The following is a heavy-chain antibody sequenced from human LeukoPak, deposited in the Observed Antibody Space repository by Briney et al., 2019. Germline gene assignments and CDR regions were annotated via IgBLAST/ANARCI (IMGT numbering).Heavy chain of an antibody. Sequence: GGSLRLSCAASGFTLSDYYMSWVRQAPGNELEGVSYISSSSVAIYYADSVKGRFTISRDNAKNSLYLQMNSLRAEDTAVYYCARANYGDYFDYWGQGTLGTVSS. V-gene: IGHV3-11*01. CDR2: ISSSSVAI. J-gene: IGHJ4*02. D-gene: IGHD4-17*01. CDR1: GFTLSDYY. CDR3: ARANYGDYFDY.